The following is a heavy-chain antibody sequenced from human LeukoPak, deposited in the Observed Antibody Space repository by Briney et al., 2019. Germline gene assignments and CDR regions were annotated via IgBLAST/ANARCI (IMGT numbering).Heavy chain of an antibody. CDR1: TDSLSGHY. Sequence: SGTLSLTCTVSTDSLSGHYWSWIRQPPGKGLEWIAYIYSSGTTKYNPSLNSRVTISLDASKNQFSLNLTSVTAADTAVYYCARGGDGYNYVDCWGQGTLVTVSS. CDR3: ARGGDGYNYVDC. D-gene: IGHD5-24*01. CDR2: IYSSGTT. V-gene: IGHV4-59*11. J-gene: IGHJ4*02.